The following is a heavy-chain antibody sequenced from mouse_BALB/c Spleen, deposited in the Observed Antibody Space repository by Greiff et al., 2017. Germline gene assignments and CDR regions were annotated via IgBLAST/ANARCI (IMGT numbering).Heavy chain of an antibody. D-gene: IGHD1-1*01. V-gene: IGHV3-6*02. Sequence: EVKLQESGPGLVKPSQSLSLTCSVTGYSITSGYYWNWIRQFPGNKLEWMGYISYDGSNNYNPSLKNRISITRDTSKNQFFLKLNSVTTEDTATYYCASGDYYGSSHWYFDVWGAGTTVTVSS. CDR3: ASGDYYGSSHWYFDV. J-gene: IGHJ1*01. CDR1: GYSITSGYY. CDR2: ISYDGSN.